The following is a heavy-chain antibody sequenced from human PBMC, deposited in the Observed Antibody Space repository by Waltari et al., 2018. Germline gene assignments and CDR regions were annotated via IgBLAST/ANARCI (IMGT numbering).Heavy chain of an antibody. CDR2: IWYDGRNK. J-gene: IGHJ4*02. D-gene: IGHD5-12*01. CDR3: AKEEEMATLDY. V-gene: IGHV3-30*18. Sequence: QVQLVESGGGVVQPGRSLRLSCAASGFTFSSYGMHWVRQAPGKGLEWVAVIWYDGRNKYYADAVKGRFTISRDNSKNTLYLQMNSLRAEDTDMYYCAKEEEMATLDYWGQGTLVTVSS. CDR1: GFTFSSYG.